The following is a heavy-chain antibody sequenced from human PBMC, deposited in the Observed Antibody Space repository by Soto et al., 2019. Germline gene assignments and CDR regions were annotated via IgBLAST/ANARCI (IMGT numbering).Heavy chain of an antibody. CDR2: IYSGGST. D-gene: IGHD2-15*01. V-gene: IGHV3-66*01. J-gene: IGHJ4*02. Sequence: SLRLSCAASGFTVSSNYMSWVRQAPGKGLEWVSVIYSGGSTYYADSVKGRFIISRDDSKNTLFLQMNSLRAEDTAVYYCATAKLLLPWLFDYWGQGTLVTAPQ. CDR1: GFTVSSNY. CDR3: ATAKLLLPWLFDY.